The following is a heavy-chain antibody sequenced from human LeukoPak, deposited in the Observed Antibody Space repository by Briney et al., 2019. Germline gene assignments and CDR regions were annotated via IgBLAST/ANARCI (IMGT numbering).Heavy chain of an antibody. Sequence: GGSLRLSCSASGFTFDFYDLNWVRQAPGKGLEWISYISSRASTIFYADSVKGRFYITRDNAKNSLYLQMNSLRVEDTAVYYCARGRGIQLKYYFDHWGHGTLVTVSS. CDR2: ISSRASTI. CDR1: GFTFDFYD. J-gene: IGHJ4*01. V-gene: IGHV3-48*03. D-gene: IGHD5-18*01. CDR3: ARGRGIQLKYYFDH.